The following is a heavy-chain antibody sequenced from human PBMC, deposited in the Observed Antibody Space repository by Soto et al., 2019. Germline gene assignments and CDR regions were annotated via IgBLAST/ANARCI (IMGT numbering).Heavy chain of an antibody. J-gene: IGHJ4*02. D-gene: IGHD5-12*01. CDR3: ARRYSGYRQGIYFDY. Sequence: SETLSLTCTVSGGSISSYYWSWIRQPPGKGLEWIGYIYYSGSTNYNPSLKSRVTISVDTSKNQFSLKLSSVTAADTAVYYCARRYSGYRQGIYFDYWGQGTLVTVSS. V-gene: IGHV4-59*08. CDR2: IYYSGST. CDR1: GGSISSYY.